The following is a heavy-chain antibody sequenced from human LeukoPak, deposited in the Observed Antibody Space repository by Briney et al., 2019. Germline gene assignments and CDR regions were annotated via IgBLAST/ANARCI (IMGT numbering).Heavy chain of an antibody. CDR2: ISSRSSSI. Sequence: GGSLRLSCAASEFTFSSYEMNWVRQAPGKGLEWIAFISSRSSSIYYADSVKGRFTISRDNAKNSLYLQMNSLRAEDTAVYYCARDSGSYRGFDYWGQGTLVTVSS. CDR1: EFTFSSYE. V-gene: IGHV3-48*03. CDR3: ARDSGSYRGFDY. J-gene: IGHJ4*02. D-gene: IGHD1-26*01.